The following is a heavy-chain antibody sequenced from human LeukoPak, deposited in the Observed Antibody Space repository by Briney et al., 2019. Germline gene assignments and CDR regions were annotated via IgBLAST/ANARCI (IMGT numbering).Heavy chain of an antibody. D-gene: IGHD1-26*01. CDR2: ISAYNGNT. V-gene: IGHV1-18*01. J-gene: IGHJ4*02. Sequence: ASVKLSCKASGYTFTSYAISWVRQAPGQRLEWMGWISAYNGNTNYAQNLQGRVTVTTDTSTSTAYMELRSLRSDDAAVYYCARDTPIALVGATTPRFDYWGRGTLVTVSS. CDR3: ARDTPIALVGATTPRFDY. CDR1: GYTFTSYA.